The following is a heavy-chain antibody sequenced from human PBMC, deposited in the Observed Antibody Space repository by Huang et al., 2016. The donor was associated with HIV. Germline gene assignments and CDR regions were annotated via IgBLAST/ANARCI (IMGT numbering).Heavy chain of an antibody. Sequence: QVQLVQSGAEVKKPGASVKVSCKASGYTFTGYYRNGVRPAPGQGLGGMGWIDPKTGGTNVAQKFQGRVSMTRDTSINTAYMELSTLRSDDTAIYYCARDEDVWGSPPLDHWGQGTLVTVSS. V-gene: IGHV1-2*02. CDR2: IDPKTGGT. CDR1: GYTFTGYY. D-gene: IGHD3-16*01. J-gene: IGHJ4*02. CDR3: ARDEDVWGSPPLDH.